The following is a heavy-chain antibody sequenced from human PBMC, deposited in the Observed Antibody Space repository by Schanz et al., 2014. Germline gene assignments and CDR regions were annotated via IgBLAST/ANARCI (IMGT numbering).Heavy chain of an antibody. Sequence: EVQLVESGGGLVKPGGSLRLSCAASGFTFSSYSMNWVRQAPGKGLEWVSSISSSSSYIYYADSVKGRFTISRDNAKNSLYLQMNSLRAEDTAVYYCTREEGWGIAAAGPKHYYYGMDVWVQGTTVTGAS. CDR1: GFTFSSYS. J-gene: IGHJ6*02. CDR2: ISSSSSYI. D-gene: IGHD6-13*01. V-gene: IGHV3-21*01. CDR3: TREEGWGIAAAGPKHYYYGMDV.